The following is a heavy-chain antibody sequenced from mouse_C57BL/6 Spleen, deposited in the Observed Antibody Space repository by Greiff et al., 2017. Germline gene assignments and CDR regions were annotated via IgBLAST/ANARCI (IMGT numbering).Heavy chain of an antibody. V-gene: IGHV1-52*01. D-gene: IGHD2-1*01. J-gene: IGHJ2*01. Sequence: QVQLQQPGAELVRPGSSVKLSCKASGYTFTSYWMHWVKQRPIQGLEWIGNIDPSDSETHYNQKFKDKATLTVDKSSSTAYMQLSSLTSADSAVYYCARDGDPYGKGYYFDYWGQGTTLTVSS. CDR1: GYTFTSYW. CDR2: IDPSDSET. CDR3: ARDGDPYGKGYYFDY.